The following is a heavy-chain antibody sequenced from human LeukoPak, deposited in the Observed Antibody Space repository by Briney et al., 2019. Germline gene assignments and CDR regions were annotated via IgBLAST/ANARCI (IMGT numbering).Heavy chain of an antibody. CDR2: IRSDGSST. Sequence: GGSLRLSCAASGFTFSSYWMHWVRHAPGKGLVWVSRIRSDGSSTTYADSVKGRFTISRDNTKNTLYLQMNSLRADDTAVYYCARDDYNRHWGQGTLVTVSS. D-gene: IGHD4-11*01. J-gene: IGHJ4*02. V-gene: IGHV3-74*01. CDR1: GFTFSSYW. CDR3: ARDDYNRH.